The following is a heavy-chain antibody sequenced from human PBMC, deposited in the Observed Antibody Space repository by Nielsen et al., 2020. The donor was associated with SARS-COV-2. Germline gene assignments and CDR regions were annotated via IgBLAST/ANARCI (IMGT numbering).Heavy chain of an antibody. V-gene: IGHV5-10-1*01. D-gene: IGHD3-3*01. Sequence: VRQMPGKGLEWMGRIAPGDSYISYSPSFQGHVTISADKSISTAYLQWSSLKASDTAMYFCARHYPDYDFWTGYYSEADSDYWGQGTLVTVSS. CDR3: ARHYPDYDFWTGYYSEADSDY. J-gene: IGHJ4*02. CDR2: IAPGDSYI.